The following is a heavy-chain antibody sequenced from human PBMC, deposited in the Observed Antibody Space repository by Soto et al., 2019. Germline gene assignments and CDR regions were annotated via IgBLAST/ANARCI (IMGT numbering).Heavy chain of an antibody. Sequence: QVQLVQSGAEVKKPGASVKFSCKASGYTFTHYYIHWVRQAPGQGLEWMGMINPSGGSTDYAQKFQGRVTMTTDTSTTTVYMELSSLRSDDTAVYYCARPPFPGCINGVCYPCDHWGQGTLVTVSS. V-gene: IGHV1-46*01. CDR2: INPSGGST. CDR3: ARPPFPGCINGVCYPCDH. CDR1: GYTFTHYY. J-gene: IGHJ4*02. D-gene: IGHD2-8*01.